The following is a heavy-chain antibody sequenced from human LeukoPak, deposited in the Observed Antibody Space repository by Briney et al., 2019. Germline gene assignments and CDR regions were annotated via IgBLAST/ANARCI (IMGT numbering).Heavy chain of an antibody. CDR1: GYSFTDKY. V-gene: IGHV1-2*02. Sequence: ASVKVSCKASGYSFTDKYMHWVRHATGQGLEWMGWINPNSGGTNYAQKFQGRVTMTTDTSMSTAYMELSRLTSDDTAVYYCARAGGRSWFDPWGQGTLVTVSS. CDR2: INPNSGGT. J-gene: IGHJ5*02. CDR3: ARAGGRSWFDP.